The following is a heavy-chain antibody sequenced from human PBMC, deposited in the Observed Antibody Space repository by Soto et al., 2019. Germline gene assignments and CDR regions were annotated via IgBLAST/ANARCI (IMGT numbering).Heavy chain of an antibody. CDR3: ASASNRKAFDI. V-gene: IGHV4-34*01. CDR1: DGSSNNYY. CDR2: INHSGST. Sequence: SETLSLTCAVYDGSSNNYYWSWIRQPPGKGLEWIGEINHSGSTNYNPSLKSRVTISVDTSKNQFSLRLSSVTAADTAVYYCASASNRKAFDIWGQGTMVTVSS. J-gene: IGHJ3*02.